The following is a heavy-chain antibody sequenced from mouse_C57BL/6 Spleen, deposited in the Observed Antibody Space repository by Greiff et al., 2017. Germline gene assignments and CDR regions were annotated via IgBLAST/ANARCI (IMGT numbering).Heavy chain of an antibody. CDR3: ARRKDYYGKGWYFDV. D-gene: IGHD1-1*01. Sequence: EVKLMESGGGLVKPGGSLKLSCAASGFTFSSYAMSWVRQTPEKRLEWVATISDGGSYTYYPDNVKGRFTISRDNAKNNLYLQRSHLKSEDTAMYYCARRKDYYGKGWYFDVWGTGTTVTVSS. CDR2: ISDGGSYT. J-gene: IGHJ1*03. V-gene: IGHV5-4*03. CDR1: GFTFSSYA.